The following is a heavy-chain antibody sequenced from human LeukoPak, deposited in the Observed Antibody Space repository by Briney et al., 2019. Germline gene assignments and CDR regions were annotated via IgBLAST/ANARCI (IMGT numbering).Heavy chain of an antibody. V-gene: IGHV3-21*01. CDR1: GFPFHKYT. Sequence: GGSLRLSCIASGFPFHKYTMSWVRQAPGKGLEWVSSISSTSAYTNYADSVEGRFTISRDNAKNSLYLEMNSLRAEDTAVYYCYCAVEDYWGQGTQVTVSS. CDR3: YCAVEDY. CDR2: ISSTSAYT. D-gene: IGHD2-15*01. J-gene: IGHJ4*02.